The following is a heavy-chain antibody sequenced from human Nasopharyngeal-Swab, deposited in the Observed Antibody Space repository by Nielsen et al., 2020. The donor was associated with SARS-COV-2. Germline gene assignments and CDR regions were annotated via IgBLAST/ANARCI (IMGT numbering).Heavy chain of an antibody. CDR2: IYHSGST. CDR1: GGSISSSSYY. D-gene: IGHD6-13*01. J-gene: IGHJ4*02. Sequence: SETLSLTCTVSGGSISSSSYYWGWIRQPPGKGLEWIGEIYHSGSTNYNPSLKSRVTISVDKSKNQFSLKLSSVTAADTAVYYCARRRFGAAAGGFDYWGQGTLVTVSS. V-gene: IGHV4-39*07. CDR3: ARRRFGAAAGGFDY.